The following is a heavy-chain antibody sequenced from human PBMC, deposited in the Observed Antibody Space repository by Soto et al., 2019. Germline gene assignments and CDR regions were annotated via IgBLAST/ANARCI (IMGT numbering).Heavy chain of an antibody. D-gene: IGHD3-16*02. CDR1: GGSFSGYY. V-gene: IGHV4-34*01. CDR3: ARGNYDYVWGSYRYGNWFDP. Sequence: QVQLQQWGAGLLKPSETLSLTCAVYGGSFSGYYWSWIRQPPGKGLEWIGEINHSGSTNYNPSLKSRVTISVDTSKNQFSPKLSSVTAADTAVYYCARGNYDYVWGSYRYGNWFDPWGQGTLVTVSS. J-gene: IGHJ5*02. CDR2: INHSGST.